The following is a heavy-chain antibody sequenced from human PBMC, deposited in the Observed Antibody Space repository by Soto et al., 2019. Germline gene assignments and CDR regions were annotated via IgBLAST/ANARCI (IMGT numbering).Heavy chain of an antibody. Sequence: QVQLVQSGAEVKKPGASVKVSCKASGYTFTSYGISWVRQAPGQGLEWMGWISAYNGNTNYAQKLQGRVTRTTDTSTSTAYMELRSLRSDDTAVYYCARDKGLDIVVVPAANFDYWGQGTLVTVSS. CDR1: GYTFTSYG. CDR3: ARDKGLDIVVVPAANFDY. J-gene: IGHJ4*02. CDR2: ISAYNGNT. V-gene: IGHV1-18*01. D-gene: IGHD2-2*03.